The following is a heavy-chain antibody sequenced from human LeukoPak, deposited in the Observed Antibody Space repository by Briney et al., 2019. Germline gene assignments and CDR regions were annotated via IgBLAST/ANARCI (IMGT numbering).Heavy chain of an antibody. CDR1: GFTFSSYG. V-gene: IGHV3-30*18. D-gene: IGHD3-3*01. Sequence: GGSLRLSCAASGFTFSSYGMHWVREAPGKGLEWVAVISYDGSNKYYADSVKGRFTISRDNSKNTLYLQMNSLRAEDTAVYYCAKDFLEWLYFWGQGTLVTVSS. CDR3: AKDFLEWLYF. J-gene: IGHJ4*02. CDR2: ISYDGSNK.